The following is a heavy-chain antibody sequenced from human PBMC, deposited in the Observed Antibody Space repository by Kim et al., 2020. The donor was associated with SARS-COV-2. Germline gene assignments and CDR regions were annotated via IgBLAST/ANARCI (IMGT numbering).Heavy chain of an antibody. CDR2: INPSGGST. CDR3: ARDSLCSGGSCYSSELYYYDGMDV. Sequence: ASVKVSCKASGYTFTSYYMHWVRQAPGQGLEWMGIINPSGGSTSYAQKFQGRVTMTRDTSTSTVYMELSSLRSEDTAVYYCARDSLCSGGSCYSSELYYYDGMDVWGQGTTVTVSS. D-gene: IGHD2-15*01. J-gene: IGHJ6*02. CDR1: GYTFTSYY. V-gene: IGHV1-46*01.